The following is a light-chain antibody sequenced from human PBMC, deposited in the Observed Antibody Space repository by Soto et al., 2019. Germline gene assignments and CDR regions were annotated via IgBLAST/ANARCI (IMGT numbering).Light chain of an antibody. CDR2: DVD. J-gene: IGLJ3*02. Sequence: QSALTQPASVSGSPGQSITISCTGTSSDVGGYNFVSWYQQHPGKAPKLMIYDVDNRPSGVSNRFSGSKSGNTASLTISGLQAEDEADYYCGSYTNSGTLAWVFGGGTKVTVL. CDR1: SSDVGGYNF. CDR3: GSYTNSGTLAWV. V-gene: IGLV2-14*01.